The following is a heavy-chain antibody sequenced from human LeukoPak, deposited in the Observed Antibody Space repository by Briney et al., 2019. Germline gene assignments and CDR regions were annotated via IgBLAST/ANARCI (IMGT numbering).Heavy chain of an antibody. D-gene: IGHD3-22*01. CDR2: LSGRSDSI. Sequence: GGSLRLSCVASGFTFDDYAMNWLRQAPGKGLEWVSYLSGRSDSIYYAESVKGRFTISRDNARNSLYLQMNSLRDEDTAVYYCARDFRYRDSSGYYSFDYWGQGTLVTVSS. J-gene: IGHJ4*02. V-gene: IGHV3-48*02. CDR3: ARDFRYRDSSGYYSFDY. CDR1: GFTFDDYA.